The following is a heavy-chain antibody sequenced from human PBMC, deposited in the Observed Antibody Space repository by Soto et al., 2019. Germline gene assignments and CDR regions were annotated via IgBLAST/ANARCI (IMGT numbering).Heavy chain of an antibody. CDR2: ISGST. D-gene: IGHD6-19*01. J-gene: IGHJ3*02. Sequence: QVQLQESGPGLVKPSETLSLTCTVSTGSIRTNFWTWIRQPPGKGLEWIGYISGSTNYNPSLRSRVSISVDTSKNQFSLKLSSVTAADTAVYYCAGQSPVAGNALHIWGQGKMVTVSS. CDR1: TGSIRTNF. V-gene: IGHV4-59*01. CDR3: AGQSPVAGNALHI.